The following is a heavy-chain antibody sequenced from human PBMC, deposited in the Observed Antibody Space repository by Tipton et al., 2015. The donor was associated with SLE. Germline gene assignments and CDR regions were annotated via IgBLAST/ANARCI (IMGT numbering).Heavy chain of an antibody. D-gene: IGHD2-2*01. V-gene: IGHV4-59*06. CDR3: AREVGNLDY. CDR1: GGSISSNY. J-gene: IGHJ4*02. CDR2: IYYSGNT. Sequence: TLSLTCSVSGGSISSNYWSWVRQPPGKGLEWIGYIYYSGNTYYNPSLKSRITISVDTSTNQFSLKLNSVTAAGTAVYYCAREVGNLDYWGQGTLVTVSS.